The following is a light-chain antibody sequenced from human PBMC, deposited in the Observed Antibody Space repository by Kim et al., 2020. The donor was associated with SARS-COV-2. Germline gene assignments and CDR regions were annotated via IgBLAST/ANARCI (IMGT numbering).Light chain of an antibody. CDR3: QQANAFPFT. CDR1: QGISTW. Sequence: ASVGDRVTITCRASQGISTWLAWYQQKPGEAPKLLIKGASRLQSGVPSRFSGSGSGTDFTLTISSLQPEDFATYYCQQANAFPFTFGQGTRLEIK. J-gene: IGKJ5*01. CDR2: GAS. V-gene: IGKV1-12*02.